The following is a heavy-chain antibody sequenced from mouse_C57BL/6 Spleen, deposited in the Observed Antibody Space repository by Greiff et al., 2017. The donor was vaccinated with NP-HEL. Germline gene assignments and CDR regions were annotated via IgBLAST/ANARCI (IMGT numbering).Heavy chain of an antibody. Sequence: EVKLQESGPELVKPGASVKISCKASGYSFTGYYMNWVKQSPEKSLEWIGEINPSTGGTTYNQKFKAKATLTVDKSSSTAYMQLKSLTSEDSAVYYCARDDYDVAWFAYWGQGTLVTVSA. V-gene: IGHV1-42*01. CDR1: GYSFTGYY. CDR2: INPSTGGT. CDR3: ARDDYDVAWFAY. D-gene: IGHD2-4*01. J-gene: IGHJ3*01.